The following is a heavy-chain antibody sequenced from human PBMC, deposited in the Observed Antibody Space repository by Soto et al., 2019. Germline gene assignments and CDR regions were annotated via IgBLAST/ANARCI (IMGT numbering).Heavy chain of an antibody. CDR3: VGGGYYSEDVY. D-gene: IGHD3-22*01. V-gene: IGHV3-23*01. CDR2: ISGGGGNT. J-gene: IGHJ4*02. CDR1: GFTFSTYS. Sequence: EVQLLESGGGLVQPGGSLRLSCTASGFTFSTYSMSWVRQAPGKGLEWVSGISGGGGNTNYADSVKGRFTTSRDNSTNTLYLQMNSLRADDTAVYYCVGGGYYSEDVYWGQGTLVTVSS.